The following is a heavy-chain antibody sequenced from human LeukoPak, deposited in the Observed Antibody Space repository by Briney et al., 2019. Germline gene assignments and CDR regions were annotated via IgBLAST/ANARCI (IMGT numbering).Heavy chain of an antibody. D-gene: IGHD3-22*01. CDR2: ISSSSSYI. V-gene: IGHV3-21*01. CDR3: ARDLHITMTEV. CDR1: GFTFSSYS. J-gene: IGHJ4*02. Sequence: GGSLRLSCAASGFTFSSYSMNWVRQAPGKGLEWVSSISSSSSYIYYADSVKGRFTISRDNAKNSLYLQMNSLRAEDTAVYYCARDLHITMTEVWGQGTLVTVSS.